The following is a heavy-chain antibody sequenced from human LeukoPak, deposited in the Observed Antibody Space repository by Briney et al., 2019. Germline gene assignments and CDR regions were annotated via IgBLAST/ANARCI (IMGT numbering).Heavy chain of an antibody. CDR3: AREGVSLDRGVIVNYGMDV. Sequence: GGSLRLSCGASGITLSNNWMHWVRQAPGKGLEWVSHMSSDGNKINYADSVKGRFTISRDNAKNTLYLQMNSLRAEDTAMYYCAREGVSLDRGVIVNYGMDVWGRGTTVTVSS. CDR1: GITLSNNW. CDR2: MSSDGNKI. V-gene: IGHV3-74*01. D-gene: IGHD3-10*01. J-gene: IGHJ6*02.